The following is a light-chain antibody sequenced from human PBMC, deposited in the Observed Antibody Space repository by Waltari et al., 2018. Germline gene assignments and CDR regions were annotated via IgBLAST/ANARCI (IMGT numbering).Light chain of an antibody. CDR1: ALANTY. Sequence: SCELTQPSSVSVSPGQTARISCSGDALANTYARWFQQKPGQAPVLVIYKDSERPSGIPERFSGSSSGTTVTLTISGAHVEDEADYYCYSAADNKGVFGGGTKLTVL. CDR2: KDS. J-gene: IGLJ3*02. V-gene: IGLV3-27*01. CDR3: YSAADNKGV.